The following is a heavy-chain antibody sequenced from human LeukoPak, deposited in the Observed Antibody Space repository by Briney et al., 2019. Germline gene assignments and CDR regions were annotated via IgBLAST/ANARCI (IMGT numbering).Heavy chain of an antibody. D-gene: IGHD1-7*01. J-gene: IGHJ6*03. CDR3: VRQNSDYYYYYLDV. CDR2: VYYSGTT. Sequence: SETLSLTCTVSGGSVSSSSSYWAWIRQPPGRGLEWIGSVYYSGTTYYNTSLESRVTISEDASRNRFSLMLSSVTAADTAVYYCVRQNSDYYYYYLDVWGEGTTVIVSS. CDR1: GGSVSSSSSY. V-gene: IGHV4-39*01.